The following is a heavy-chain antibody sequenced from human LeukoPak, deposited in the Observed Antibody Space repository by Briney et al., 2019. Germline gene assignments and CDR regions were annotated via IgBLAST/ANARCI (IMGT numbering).Heavy chain of an antibody. CDR2: TYYRSKWYN. D-gene: IGHD2-15*01. J-gene: IGHJ4*02. V-gene: IGHV6-1*01. Sequence: SQTLSLTCAISGDSVSSNSAAWNWIRQSPSRGLEWLGRTYYRSKWYNDYAVSVKSRITINPDTSKNQFSLQLNSVTPEDTAVYYYVRDHHCSGGNCYFDSWGQGILVTVSS. CDR1: GDSVSSNSAA. CDR3: VRDHHCSGGNCYFDS.